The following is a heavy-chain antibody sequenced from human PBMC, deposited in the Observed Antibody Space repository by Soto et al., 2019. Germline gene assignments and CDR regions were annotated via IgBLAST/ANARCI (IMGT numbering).Heavy chain of an antibody. D-gene: IGHD6-13*01. CDR2: IYYSGST. CDR1: VVSISSYY. CDR3: ARDGYSSRWYRGWFDP. J-gene: IGHJ5*02. V-gene: IGHV4-59*01. Sequence: SETLSLTCTVSVVSISSYYWSCIRHPPGKGLEWIGYIYYSGSTNYNPSLKSRVTISVDTSKNQFSLKLSSVTAADTAVYYCARDGYSSRWYRGWFDPWGQGTLVTVSS.